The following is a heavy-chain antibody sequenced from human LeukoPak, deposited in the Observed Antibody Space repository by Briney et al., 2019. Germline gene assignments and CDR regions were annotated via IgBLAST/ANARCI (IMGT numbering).Heavy chain of an antibody. D-gene: IGHD6-19*01. J-gene: IGHJ4*02. CDR2: IIPIFGTA. V-gene: IGHV1-69*06. Sequence: GASVKVSCKASGGTFSSYAISWVRQAPGQGLEWMGGIIPIFGTANYAQKFQGRVTITADKSTSTAYMELSSLRSEDTAVYYCASPNPILYSSGWDYWGQGTLVTVSP. CDR3: ASPNPILYSSGWDY. CDR1: GGTFSSYA.